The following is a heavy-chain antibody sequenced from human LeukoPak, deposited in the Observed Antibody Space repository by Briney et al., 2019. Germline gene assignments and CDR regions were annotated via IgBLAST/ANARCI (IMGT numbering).Heavy chain of an antibody. J-gene: IGHJ4*02. CDR1: GYTFVNYG. V-gene: IGHV1-18*01. CDR2: INTYTGNT. CDR3: ARDFLFGGKSHDPKGIGS. D-gene: IGHD4-23*01. Sequence: ASVKVSCKASGYTFVNYGFSWVRQAPGQGLEWMGWINTYTGNTNYSQNFQGRVTMTTDASTNTAYVELRSLRSDDTAVYYCARDFLFGGKSHDPKGIGSWGQGTLVTVSS.